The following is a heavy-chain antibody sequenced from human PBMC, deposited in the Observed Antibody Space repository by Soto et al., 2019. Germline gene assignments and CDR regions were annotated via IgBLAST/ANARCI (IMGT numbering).Heavy chain of an antibody. CDR3: ARSRTAWTHAFDI. CDR2: IYYSGST. J-gene: IGHJ3*02. CDR1: GGSISSYY. Sequence: SETLSLTCTVSGGSISSYYWSWIRQPQGKGLEWIGYIYYSGSTYYNPSLKSRVTISVDTSKNQFYLQLSSVTAADTAVYYCARSRTAWTHAFDIWGQGTMVTVSS. D-gene: IGHD2-2*01. V-gene: IGHV4-59*01.